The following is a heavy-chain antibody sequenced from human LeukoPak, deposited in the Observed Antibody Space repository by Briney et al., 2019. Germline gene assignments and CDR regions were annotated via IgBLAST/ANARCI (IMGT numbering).Heavy chain of an antibody. CDR1: GYSFISNY. CDR2: IYPRDGST. V-gene: IGHV1-46*01. CDR3: ARDQEAFDY. Sequence: ASVKVSCKASGYSFISNYIHWVRQAPGRGLEWMGMIYPRDGSTSYAQKFQGRVTVTRDTSTSTIHMELSGLRSEDTAVYDCARDQEAFDYWGQGTLVTVSS. J-gene: IGHJ4*02.